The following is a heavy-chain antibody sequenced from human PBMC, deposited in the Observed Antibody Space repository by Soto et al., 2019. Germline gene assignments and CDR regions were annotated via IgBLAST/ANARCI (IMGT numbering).Heavy chain of an antibody. CDR3: ANTRGLGLMDA. CDR1: GGSISSRNR. V-gene: IGHV4-4*02. J-gene: IGHJ6*03. D-gene: IGHD2-2*01. Sequence: QVHLLESGPGLVEPSGTLSLTCTVSGGSISSRNRWSWVRQSPGKGLEWIGEVSHSGSTNSNPSLKGRVTTSLYKSNDQFSRNLESMTAADAAVYFCANTRGLGLMDAWGKGTTVVVSS. CDR2: VSHSGST.